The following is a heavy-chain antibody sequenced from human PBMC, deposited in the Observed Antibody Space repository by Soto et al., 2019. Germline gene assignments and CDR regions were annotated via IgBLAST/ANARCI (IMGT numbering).Heavy chain of an antibody. Sequence: GGSLRLSCAASGFTFSSYAMHWVRQAPGKGLEWVAVISYDGSNKYYADSVKGRFTISRDNSKNTLYLQMNSLRAEDTAVYYCAREGXISSGWLPGYYYYGMDVWGQGTTVTVSS. V-gene: IGHV3-30-3*01. D-gene: IGHD6-19*01. J-gene: IGHJ6*02. CDR1: GFTFSSYA. CDR3: AREGXISSGWLPGYYYYGMDV. CDR2: ISYDGSNK.